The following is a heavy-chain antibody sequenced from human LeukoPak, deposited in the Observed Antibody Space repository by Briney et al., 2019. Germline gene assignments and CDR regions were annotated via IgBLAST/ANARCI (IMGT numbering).Heavy chain of an antibody. D-gene: IGHD2-8*01. CDR1: DSSITSTYY. V-gene: IGHV4-38-2*02. Sequence: PSETLSLTCTVSDSSITSTYYWAWFRQPPGKGLEWIATVFRLQTVRTFNNPSLESRVTMSLDPSQNQFSLNLTSVTAADTDLYFCARVLHAPYLIDSWGQGTLVTVSS. CDR3: ARVLHAPYLIDS. CDR2: VFRLQTVRT. J-gene: IGHJ4*02.